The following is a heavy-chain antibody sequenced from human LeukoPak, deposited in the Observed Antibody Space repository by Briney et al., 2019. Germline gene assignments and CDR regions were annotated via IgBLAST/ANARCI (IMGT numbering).Heavy chain of an antibody. CDR1: GYSISSGYY. Sequence: PSETLSLTCAVSGYSISSGYYWGWIRQPPGKGLEWIGSIYHSGSTYYNPSLKSRVTISVDTSKNQFSLKLSSVTAADTAVYYCARQAMKVVDQSFDYWGQGPLVTVSS. V-gene: IGHV4-38-2*01. D-gene: IGHD3-22*01. CDR3: ARQAMKVVDQSFDY. CDR2: IYHSGST. J-gene: IGHJ4*02.